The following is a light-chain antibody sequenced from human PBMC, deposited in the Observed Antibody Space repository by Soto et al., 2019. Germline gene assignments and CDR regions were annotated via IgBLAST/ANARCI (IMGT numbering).Light chain of an antibody. V-gene: IGKV4-1*01. CDR2: WAS. CDR1: QSVLYSSNNKNY. J-gene: IGKJ1*01. CDR3: QQYYGGPPWT. Sequence: DIVMTQSPDSLAVSLGERATINCKSSQSVLYSSNNKNYLAWYQQKPGQPPKLLIYWASTRESGVPDRLSGSGSGTDFTLTISSLQAEDVAVYYCQQYYGGPPWTFGQGTKVDIK.